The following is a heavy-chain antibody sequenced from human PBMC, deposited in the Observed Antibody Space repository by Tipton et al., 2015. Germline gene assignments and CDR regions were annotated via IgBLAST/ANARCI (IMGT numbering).Heavy chain of an antibody. Sequence: SLRLSCTASEFSFSDYYMSWIRQAPGKGLEWVSLFSRTGAYIYYADSVKGRFTISRDNAKSSLYLQMNSLRAEDSAIYYCARGRFGDLPYFDSWGQGTLVTVSS. CDR1: EFSFSDYY. V-gene: IGHV3-11*04. J-gene: IGHJ4*02. CDR2: FSRTGAYI. D-gene: IGHD3-10*01. CDR3: ARGRFGDLPYFDS.